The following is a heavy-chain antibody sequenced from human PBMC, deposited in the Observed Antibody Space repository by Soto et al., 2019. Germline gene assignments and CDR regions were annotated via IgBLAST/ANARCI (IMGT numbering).Heavy chain of an antibody. CDR1: GFTLMNYA. D-gene: IGHD5-12*01. V-gene: IGHV3-23*01. CDR3: EGSWT. CDR2: ISARGDRT. Sequence: EVHLLVSGGGSVQPGGSLSLSCEVSGFTLMNYAMSWVRQAPGKGLEWVSQISARGDRTYYADSVKGRFTISKDSSKNTLFLQLNSLRGEDSAVYYWEGSWTWGQGTRVTVSS. J-gene: IGHJ3*01.